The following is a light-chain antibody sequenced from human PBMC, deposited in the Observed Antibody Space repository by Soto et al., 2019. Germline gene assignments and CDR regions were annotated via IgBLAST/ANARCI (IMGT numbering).Light chain of an antibody. CDR1: QSISSN. V-gene: IGKV3-20*01. CDR3: QQYGSSPWT. CDR2: GAS. J-gene: IGKJ1*01. Sequence: EIVMTQSPATLSVSPVQRVTLSCRASQSISSNLAWYQQKPGQAPRLLIYGASSRATGIPDRFSGSGSGTDFTLTISRLEPEDFAVYYCQQYGSSPWTFGQGTKVDIK.